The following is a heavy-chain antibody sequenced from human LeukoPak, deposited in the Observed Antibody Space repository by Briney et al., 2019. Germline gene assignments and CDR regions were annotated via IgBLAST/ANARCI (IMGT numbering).Heavy chain of an antibody. V-gene: IGHV4-4*09. Sequence: PSETQSLTCTVSGGSISSYYWSWIRQPPGKGLEWIGYIYTSGSTNYNPSLKSRVTISVDTSKNQFSLKLSSVTAADTAVYYCARHGYDDAFDIWGQGTMVTVSS. CDR2: IYTSGST. CDR3: ARHGYDDAFDI. D-gene: IGHD6-13*01. CDR1: GGSISSYY. J-gene: IGHJ3*02.